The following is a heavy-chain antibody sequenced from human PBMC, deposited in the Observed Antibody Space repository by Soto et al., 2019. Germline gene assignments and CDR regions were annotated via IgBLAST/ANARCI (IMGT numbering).Heavy chain of an antibody. CDR3: ARGDVGFGELGLDIWFDP. Sequence: PSETLSLTCAVSGGSISSGGYSWSWIRQPPGKGLEWIGYIYHSGSTYYNPSLKSRVTISVDRSKNQFSLKLSSVTAADTAVYYCARGDVGFGELGLDIWFDPWGQGTLVTVSS. V-gene: IGHV4-30-2*01. CDR1: GGSISSGGYS. J-gene: IGHJ5*02. CDR2: IYHSGST. D-gene: IGHD3-10*01.